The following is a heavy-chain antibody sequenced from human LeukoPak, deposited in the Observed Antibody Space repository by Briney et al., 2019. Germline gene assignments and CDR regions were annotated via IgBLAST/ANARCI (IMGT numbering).Heavy chain of an antibody. Sequence: GGSLRLSCAASGFTFSSYTMHWVRQAPGKGLEWVSAISGSGGSTYYADSVKGRFTISRDNSKNTLYLQMNSLRAEDTAVYYCAKNAVRGSNYYYYYGMDVWGQGTTVTVSS. CDR3: AKNAVRGSNYYYYYGMDV. J-gene: IGHJ6*02. V-gene: IGHV3-23*01. CDR1: GFTFSSYT. CDR2: ISGSGGST. D-gene: IGHD3-10*01.